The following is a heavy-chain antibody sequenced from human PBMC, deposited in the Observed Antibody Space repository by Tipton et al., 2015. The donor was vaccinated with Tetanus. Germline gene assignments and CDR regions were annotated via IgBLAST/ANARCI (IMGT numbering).Heavy chain of an antibody. CDR3: VANDGGLEHGQH. J-gene: IGHJ1*01. CDR1: GGSFSGFY. CDR2: INHSGST. D-gene: IGHD2-8*01. Sequence: TLSLTCAVYGGSFSGFYWSWIRQPPGKGLEWIGEINHSGSTNYNPSLKSRVTTSVDTSKNHFSLKLSSVTAADTAVYYCVANDGGLEHGQHWGQGTLVTVSS. V-gene: IGHV4-34*01.